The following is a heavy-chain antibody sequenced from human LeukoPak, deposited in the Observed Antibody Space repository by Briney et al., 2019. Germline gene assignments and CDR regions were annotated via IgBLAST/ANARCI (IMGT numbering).Heavy chain of an antibody. J-gene: IGHJ6*03. CDR1: GGSISRYY. V-gene: IGHV4-59*01. CDR2: IYNTGST. Sequence: SETLSLTCTVSGGSISRYYWSWIRQAPGKGLEWIGYIYNTGSTNCNPSLKSRVIISVDTSKNQFSLKLASVTAADTAVYYCARGSDDYYYYYYMDVWGKGTTVTVSS. CDR3: ARGSDDYYYYYYMDV.